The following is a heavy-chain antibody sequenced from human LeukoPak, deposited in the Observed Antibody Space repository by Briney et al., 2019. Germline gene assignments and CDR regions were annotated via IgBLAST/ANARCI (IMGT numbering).Heavy chain of an antibody. J-gene: IGHJ5*02. CDR2: IIPIFGTA. CDR3: ARGWYYYDSSGYYTDAAWFDP. V-gene: IGHV1-69*05. Sequence: GASVKVSCKASGGTFSSYAISWVRQAPGQGLEWMGGIIPIFGTANYAQKFQGRVTITTDESTSTAYMELRSLRSDDTAVYYCARGWYYYDSSGYYTDAAWFDPWGQGTLVTVSS. CDR1: GGTFSSYA. D-gene: IGHD3-22*01.